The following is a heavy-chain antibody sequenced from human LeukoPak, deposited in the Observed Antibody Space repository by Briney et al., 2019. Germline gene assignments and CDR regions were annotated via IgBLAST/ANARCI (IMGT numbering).Heavy chain of an antibody. Sequence: SETLSLTCAVYGGSFSGYYWSWIRQPPGKGLGWIGEINHSGSTNYNPSLKSRVTISVDTSKNQFSLKLSSVTAADTAVYYCARGRKKVYWGQGTLVTVSS. J-gene: IGHJ4*02. CDR3: ARGRKKVY. CDR1: GGSFSGYY. CDR2: INHSGST. D-gene: IGHD1-14*01. V-gene: IGHV4-34*01.